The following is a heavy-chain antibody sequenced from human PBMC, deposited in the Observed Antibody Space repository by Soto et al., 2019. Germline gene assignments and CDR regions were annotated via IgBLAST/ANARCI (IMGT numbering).Heavy chain of an antibody. CDR1: GGSFSGYY. J-gene: IGHJ4*02. D-gene: IGHD3-3*01. V-gene: IGHV4-34*01. Sequence: SETLSLTCAVYGGSFSGYYWSWIRQPPGKGLEWIGEINHSGSTNYNPSLKSRVTISVDTSKNQFSLKLSSVTAADTAVYYCARGELLEWLLDYWGQGTLVTVSS. CDR3: ARGELLEWLLDY. CDR2: INHSGST.